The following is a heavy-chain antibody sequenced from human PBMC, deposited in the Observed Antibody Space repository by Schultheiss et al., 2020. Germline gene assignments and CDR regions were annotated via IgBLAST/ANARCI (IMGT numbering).Heavy chain of an antibody. CDR3: TRSNSSGPLDY. Sequence: GWVRQMPGKGLEWLALIYWDDDKRYSTSLKTRLTISKDTSKNQVVLTMTNMDPVDTATYYCTRSNSSGPLDYWGQGTLVNVYS. V-gene: IGHV2-5*02. J-gene: IGHJ4*02. CDR2: IYWDDDK. D-gene: IGHD3-22*01.